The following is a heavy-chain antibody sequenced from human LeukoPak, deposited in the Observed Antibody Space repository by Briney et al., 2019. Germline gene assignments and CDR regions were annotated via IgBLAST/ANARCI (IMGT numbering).Heavy chain of an antibody. CDR3: ARELNYYDFWSGYYPPGYFDY. D-gene: IGHD3-3*01. V-gene: IGHV4-4*07. Sequence: SETLSLTCTVSGGSISSYYWSWIRQPAGKGLEWIGRIYTSGSTNYNPSLKSRVTMSVDTSKNQFSLKLSSVTAADTAVYYCARELNYYDFWSGYYPPGYFDYWGQGTLVTVSS. CDR1: GGSISSYY. CDR2: IYTSGST. J-gene: IGHJ4*02.